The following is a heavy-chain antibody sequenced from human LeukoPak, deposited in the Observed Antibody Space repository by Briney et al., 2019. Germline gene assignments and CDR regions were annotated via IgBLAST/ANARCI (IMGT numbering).Heavy chain of an antibody. D-gene: IGHD3-10*01. V-gene: IGHV4-34*01. CDR3: ARGRYYGSGSYYINY. Sequence: SETLSLTCAVYGGSFSGYYWSWIRQPPGKGLEWIGEINHSGSTNYNPSLKSRVTISVDTSKNQFSLKLSSVTAADTAVYYCARGRYYGSGSYYINYWGQGTLVTVSS. CDR2: INHSGST. CDR1: GGSFSGYY. J-gene: IGHJ4*02.